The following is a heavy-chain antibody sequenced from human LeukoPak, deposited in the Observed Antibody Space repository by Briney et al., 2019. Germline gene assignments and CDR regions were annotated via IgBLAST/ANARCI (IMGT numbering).Heavy chain of an antibody. Sequence: GGSLRLSCAASGFAFSDYWMTWVRQAPGKGLEWVASIKQDGSEKYLVDSVKGRFTISRDNAKGSLYLQMNSMRAEDTAVYYCVRAPYYSGIEHYFDHWGQGILVTVSS. V-gene: IGHV3-7*03. D-gene: IGHD3-22*01. J-gene: IGHJ4*02. CDR2: IKQDGSEK. CDR3: VRAPYYSGIEHYFDH. CDR1: GFAFSDYW.